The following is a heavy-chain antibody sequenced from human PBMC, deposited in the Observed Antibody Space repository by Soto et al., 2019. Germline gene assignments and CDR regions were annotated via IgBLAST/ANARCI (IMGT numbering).Heavy chain of an antibody. Sequence: SETLSLTCTVSGGSISSYYWSWIRQPPGKGLEWIGYIYYSGSTNYNPSLKSRVTISVDTSKNQFSLKLSSVTAADTAVYYCARETERPSYYDFWSGFDAFDIWGQGTMVTVSS. D-gene: IGHD3-3*01. J-gene: IGHJ3*02. CDR1: GGSISSYY. CDR2: IYYSGST. V-gene: IGHV4-59*01. CDR3: ARETERPSYYDFWSGFDAFDI.